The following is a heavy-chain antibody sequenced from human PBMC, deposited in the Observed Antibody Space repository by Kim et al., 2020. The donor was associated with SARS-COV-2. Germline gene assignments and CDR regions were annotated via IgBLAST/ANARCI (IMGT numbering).Heavy chain of an antibody. D-gene: IGHD6-6*01. J-gene: IGHJ4*02. CDR3: ARGGGLAARPHPYFDY. V-gene: IGHV5-51*01. Sequence: YVQGQVTISADKSISTAYLQWSSLKASDTAMYYCARGGGLAARPHPYFDYWGQGTLVTVSS.